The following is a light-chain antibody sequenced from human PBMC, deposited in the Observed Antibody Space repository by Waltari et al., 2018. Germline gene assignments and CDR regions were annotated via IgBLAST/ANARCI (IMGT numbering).Light chain of an antibody. CDR3: QQRYNWPSLT. CDR2: DAS. Sequence: EIVLTQSRATLSLSPGERATLSCRASQSVSSYLAWYRKKPGQAPRLLIYDASNRATGIPARFRGSGSGTDFTLTISSLEPGDFAVYYCQQRYNWPSLTVGGGTKVEI. J-gene: IGKJ4*01. V-gene: IGKV3-11*01. CDR1: QSVSSY.